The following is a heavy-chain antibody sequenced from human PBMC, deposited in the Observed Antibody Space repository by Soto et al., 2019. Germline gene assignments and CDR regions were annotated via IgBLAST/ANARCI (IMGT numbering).Heavy chain of an antibody. Sequence: GGSLRLSCAASGFTVSSNYMSWVRQAPGKGLEWVSVIYSGGSTYYADSVKGRFTISRHNSKNTLYLQMNSLRAEDTAVYYCASAPGGFVTMVRGVSIYMDVWGKGTTVTVSS. CDR1: GFTVSSNY. CDR2: IYSGGST. J-gene: IGHJ6*03. D-gene: IGHD3-10*01. V-gene: IGHV3-53*04. CDR3: ASAPGGFVTMVRGVSIYMDV.